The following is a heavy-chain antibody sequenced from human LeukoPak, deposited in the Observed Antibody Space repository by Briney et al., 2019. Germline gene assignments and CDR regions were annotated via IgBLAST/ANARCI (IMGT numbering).Heavy chain of an antibody. CDR2: IDPSRDVT. Sequence: ASVKVSCKASGYIFTDYYLHWVRQAPGQGLEWMGWIDPSRDVTRYAQNFQGRVTMTRDTSISTAYMELGRLRSDDTAVYYYARASYDSSDYEYFQHWGQGTLVTVSS. CDR3: ARASYDSSDYEYFQH. V-gene: IGHV1-2*02. D-gene: IGHD3-22*01. CDR1: GYIFTDYY. J-gene: IGHJ1*01.